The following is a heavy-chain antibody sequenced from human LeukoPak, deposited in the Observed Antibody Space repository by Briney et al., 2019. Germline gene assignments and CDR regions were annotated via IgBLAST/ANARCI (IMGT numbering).Heavy chain of an antibody. Sequence: PGGSLRLSCAASGFTVSSKYMSWVRQAPGKGLEWVSVLYSGGTTYYADSVKGRFTISRDNSRNTLYLQMNSLRAEDTAVYYCAREDASGFDVWGQGTMVTVCS. V-gene: IGHV3-53*01. CDR2: LYSGGTT. J-gene: IGHJ3*01. CDR1: GFTVSSKY. CDR3: AREDASGFDV. D-gene: IGHD1-26*01.